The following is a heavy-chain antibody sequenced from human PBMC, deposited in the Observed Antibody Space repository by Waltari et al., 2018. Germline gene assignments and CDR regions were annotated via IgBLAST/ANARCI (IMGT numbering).Heavy chain of an antibody. D-gene: IGHD6-13*01. J-gene: IGHJ4*02. CDR1: GGTFSSYT. Sequence: QVQLVQSGAEVKKPGSSVKVSCKASGGTFSSYTISWVRQAPGQGLEWMGRIIPILGIANYAQKCQGRVTITADKSTSTAYMELSSLRSEDTAVYYCARAQNIPLAAAGTSFDYWGQGTLVTVSS. CDR3: ARAQNIPLAAAGTSFDY. V-gene: IGHV1-69*02. CDR2: IIPILGIA.